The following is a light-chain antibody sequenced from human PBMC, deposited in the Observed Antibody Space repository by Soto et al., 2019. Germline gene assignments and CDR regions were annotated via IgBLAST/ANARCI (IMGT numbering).Light chain of an antibody. Sequence: EIVMTQSPATLSVSHGERATLSCRASQSVSSNLAWYQQNPGQAPRLLIYGASNRATGIPDKFSGGGSGTDFTLTISRLEPEDFAVYYCQQYGTSPRTFGQGTKVDIK. CDR1: QSVSSN. CDR2: GAS. CDR3: QQYGTSPRT. J-gene: IGKJ1*01. V-gene: IGKV3-20*01.